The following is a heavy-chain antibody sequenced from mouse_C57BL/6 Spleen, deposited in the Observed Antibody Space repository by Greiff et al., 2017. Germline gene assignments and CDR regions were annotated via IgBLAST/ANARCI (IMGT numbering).Heavy chain of an antibody. CDR2: IYPGDGDT. Sequence: QVQLQQSGPELVKPGASVKISCKASGYAFSSSGMNWVKQRTGKGLARIGRIYPGDGDTNYNGKFKGTATPTADTSSLPDYMQLSSLTSEDSAVYFCARDWGAYWGQGTLVTVSA. CDR1: GYAFSSSG. V-gene: IGHV1-82*01. CDR3: ARDWGAY. J-gene: IGHJ3*01.